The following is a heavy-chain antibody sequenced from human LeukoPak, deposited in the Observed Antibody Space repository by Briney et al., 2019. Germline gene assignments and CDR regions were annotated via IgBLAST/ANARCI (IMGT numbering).Heavy chain of an antibody. J-gene: IGHJ4*02. V-gene: IGHV3-21*01. Sequence: GGSLRLSCAASGFTFSSYNMNWVRQAPGKGLEWVSSISGSSSFISYADSMQGRFTISRVNARNSLYLQMNSLRAEDTAVYYCARDGLQAYYDSSGFFDYWGQGTLVTVSS. CDR3: ARDGLQAYYDSSGFFDY. D-gene: IGHD3-22*01. CDR2: ISGSSSFI. CDR1: GFTFSSYN.